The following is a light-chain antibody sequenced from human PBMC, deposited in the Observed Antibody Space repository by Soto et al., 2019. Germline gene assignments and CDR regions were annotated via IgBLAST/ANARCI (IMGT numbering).Light chain of an antibody. CDR1: QGVSNN. CDR2: GAS. V-gene: IGKV3-15*01. Sequence: IVMTQSPATLSVFTGGRASLSCRASQGVSNNLAWYQKKPGQAPRLLIYGASTRAAGISVRFSGSGSGTEFTLIISSLQSDDSAVYYCQQYHNAGSTFGQGTKVEI. J-gene: IGKJ1*01. CDR3: QQYHNAGST.